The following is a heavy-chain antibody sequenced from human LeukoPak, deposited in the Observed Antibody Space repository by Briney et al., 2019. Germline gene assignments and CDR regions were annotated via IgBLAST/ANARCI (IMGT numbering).Heavy chain of an antibody. CDR3: ARDLVGLRSSGWYFDY. CDR1: GYIFTNYG. Sequence: ASVKVSCKASGYIFTNYGITWVRRAPGQGLEWVGWISPYNGDTNFARKLQGRVTLTTDTSTNTAYMELRSLRSDDTAVYYCARDLVGLRSSGWYFDYWGQGTLVTVSS. J-gene: IGHJ4*02. D-gene: IGHD6-19*01. V-gene: IGHV1-18*01. CDR2: ISPYNGDT.